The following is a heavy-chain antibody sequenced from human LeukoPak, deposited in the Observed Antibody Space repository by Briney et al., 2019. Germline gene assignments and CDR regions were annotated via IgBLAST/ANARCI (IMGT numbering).Heavy chain of an antibody. CDR2: INHSGST. J-gene: IGHJ4*02. V-gene: IGHV4-39*07. D-gene: IGHD3-9*01. Sequence: SETLSLTCTVSGGSISSTTDYWVWIRQPPGEGLEWMGEINHSGSTNYNPSLKSRVTISVDTSKNRFSLKLSSVTAADTAVYYCARDLGTYYDILTGIGGFWDWGQGTLVTVSS. CDR1: GGSISSTTDY. CDR3: ARDLGTYYDILTGIGGFWD.